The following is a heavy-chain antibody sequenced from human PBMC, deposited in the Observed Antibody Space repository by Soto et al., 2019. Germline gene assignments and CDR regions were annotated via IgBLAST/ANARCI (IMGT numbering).Heavy chain of an antibody. CDR2: ISGSGGST. D-gene: IGHD6-19*01. CDR1: GFTFSTYA. V-gene: IGHV3-23*01. CDR3: PLQQAVARTTHWFDP. J-gene: IGHJ5*01. Sequence: EVQLLESGGGLVQPGGSLRLSCAASGFTFSTYAMSWVRQAPGKGLEWVSGISGSGGSTYYADSVKGRFTISRDNSXXTVYLQMHGLRVEDTAVYYCPLQQAVARTTHWFDPWGQGTLVTASS.